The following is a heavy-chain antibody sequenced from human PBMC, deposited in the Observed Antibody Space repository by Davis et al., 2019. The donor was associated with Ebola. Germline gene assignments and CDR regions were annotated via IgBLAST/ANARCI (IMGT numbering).Heavy chain of an antibody. CDR3: ASRGDVRFLEFYGMDV. CDR2: IIPIFGTA. D-gene: IGHD3-3*01. Sequence: SVKVSYKASGGTFSSYAISWVRQAPGQGLEWMGGIIPIFGTANYAQKFQGRVTITADESTSTAYMELSSLRSEDTAVYYCASRGDVRFLEFYGMDVWGQGTTVTVSS. J-gene: IGHJ6*02. V-gene: IGHV1-69*13. CDR1: GGTFSSYA.